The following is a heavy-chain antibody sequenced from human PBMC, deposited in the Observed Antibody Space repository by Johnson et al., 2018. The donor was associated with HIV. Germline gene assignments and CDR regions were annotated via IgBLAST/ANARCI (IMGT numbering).Heavy chain of an antibody. J-gene: IGHJ3*02. V-gene: IGHV3-23*04. Sequence: MLLVESGGGLVQPGGSLRLSCAASGFTFSSYAMSWVRQAPGKGLEWVSAISGSGGSTYYADSVKGRFSISRDNSKNTLYLQMNSLRAEDTAVYYCARDAGVDDAFDIWGQGTMVTVSS. CDR3: ARDAGVDDAFDI. CDR1: GFTFSSYA. D-gene: IGHD3-3*01. CDR2: ISGSGGST.